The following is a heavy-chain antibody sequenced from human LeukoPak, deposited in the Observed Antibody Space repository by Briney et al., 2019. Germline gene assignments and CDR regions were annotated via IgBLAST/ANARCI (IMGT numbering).Heavy chain of an antibody. CDR3: ARQAEWELLVK. CDR1: GYSFTSYW. J-gene: IGHJ4*02. Sequence: GESLKISCKGSGYSFTSYWIGWVRQMPRKSLEWMGIIYPGDSDTRYSPSFQGQVTISADKSISTAYLQWSSLKASDTAMYYCARQAEWELLVKWGQGTLVTVSS. CDR2: IYPGDSDT. V-gene: IGHV5-51*01. D-gene: IGHD1-26*01.